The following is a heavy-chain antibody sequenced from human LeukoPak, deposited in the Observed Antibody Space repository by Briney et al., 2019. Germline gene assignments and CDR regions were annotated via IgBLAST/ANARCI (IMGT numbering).Heavy chain of an antibody. J-gene: IGHJ4*02. Sequence: GGSLRLSCAASGFTFSTYGMHWVRQAPGQGLEWMGWINPNSGGTNYAQKFQGRVTMTRDTSISTAYMELSRLRSDDTAVYYCASVYASGWYFDYWGQGTLVTVSS. CDR1: GFTFSTYG. V-gene: IGHV1-2*02. CDR3: ASVYASGWYFDY. D-gene: IGHD6-19*01. CDR2: INPNSGGT.